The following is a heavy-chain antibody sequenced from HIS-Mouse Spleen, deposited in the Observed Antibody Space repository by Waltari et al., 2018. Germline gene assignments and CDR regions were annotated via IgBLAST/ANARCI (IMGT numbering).Heavy chain of an antibody. CDR2: ISYDGSNK. CDR1: GFTFSSYG. Sequence: QVQLVESGGGVVQPGRSLRLSCAASGFTFSSYGMHWVRQAPGKGLEWVAVISYDGSNKYYADSGEGRFTISRDNSKNTLYLQMNRLGAEDTAVYYCARESGSYGNWFDPWGQGTLVTVSS. D-gene: IGHD1-26*01. J-gene: IGHJ5*02. V-gene: IGHV3-30*03. CDR3: ARESGSYGNWFDP.